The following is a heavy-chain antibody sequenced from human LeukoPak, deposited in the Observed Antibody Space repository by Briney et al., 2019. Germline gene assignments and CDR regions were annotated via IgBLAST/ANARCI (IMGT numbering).Heavy chain of an antibody. Sequence: GGSLRLSCAASGFTVSSNYMSWVRQAPGKGLEWVSVIYSGGSTYYADSVKGRFTISRDDSKNTLYLQMNSLKTEDTAVYYCTSSSSSGYYFDYWGQGTLVTVSS. CDR3: TSSSSSGYYFDY. CDR1: GFTVSSNY. D-gene: IGHD6-6*01. V-gene: IGHV3-53*01. CDR2: IYSGGST. J-gene: IGHJ4*02.